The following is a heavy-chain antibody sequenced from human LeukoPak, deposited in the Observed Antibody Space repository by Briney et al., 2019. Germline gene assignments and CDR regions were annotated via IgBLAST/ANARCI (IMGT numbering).Heavy chain of an antibody. V-gene: IGHV1-69*13. CDR3: ARAVPAAIRGNWFDP. Sequence: SVKVSCKASGGTFSSYAISWVRQAPGQGLEWMGGIIPIFGTVNYAQKFQGRVTITADESTSTAYMELSSLRSEDTAVYYCARAVPAAIRGNWFDPWGQGTLVTVSS. D-gene: IGHD2-2*02. CDR2: IIPIFGTV. CDR1: GGTFSSYA. J-gene: IGHJ5*02.